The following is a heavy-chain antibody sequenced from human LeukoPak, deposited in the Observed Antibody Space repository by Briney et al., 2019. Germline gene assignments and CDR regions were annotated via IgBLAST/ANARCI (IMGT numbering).Heavy chain of an antibody. V-gene: IGHV4-61*05. CDR2: IYYSGST. J-gene: IGHJ4*02. D-gene: IGHD5-18*01. CDR1: GGSISNTNYY. Sequence: SETLSLTCTVSGGSISNTNYYWGWIRQPPGKGLEWIGYIYYSGSTNYNPSLKSRVTISVDTSKNQFSLKLSSVTAADTAVYYCARGGYSYGYFNYWGQGTLVTVSS. CDR3: ARGGYSYGYFNY.